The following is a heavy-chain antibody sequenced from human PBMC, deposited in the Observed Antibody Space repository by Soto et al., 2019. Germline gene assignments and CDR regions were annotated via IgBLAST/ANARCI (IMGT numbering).Heavy chain of an antibody. D-gene: IGHD3-16*01. J-gene: IGHJ3*02. V-gene: IGHV4-59*12. CDR2: IYYRGST. CDR3: ARSPLTYDYVRQTWSEVGDSFDI. CDR1: GGSISGYY. Sequence: SETLSLTCTVSGGSISGYYWSWIRQPPGKGLEYIGYIYYRGSTNYNPSLKSRVTFSLDTSKSQFSLHLLSVTAADTAVYYCARSPLTYDYVRQTWSEVGDSFDIWGRGTLVTVSS.